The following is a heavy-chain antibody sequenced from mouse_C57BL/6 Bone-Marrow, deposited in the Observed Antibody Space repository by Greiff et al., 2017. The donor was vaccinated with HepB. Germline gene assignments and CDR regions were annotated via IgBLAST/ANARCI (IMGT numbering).Heavy chain of an antibody. CDR1: GFTFSSYA. V-gene: IGHV5-9-1*02. D-gene: IGHD1-1*01. Sequence: EVQLVESGDGLVKPGGSLTLSCAASGFTFSSYAMSWVRQTPEKRLEWVAYISSGGDYIYYADTVKGRFTISRDKTRNTLYLQKSSLKTEDTAMYYCTSDPILLRWGAMDYWCQGTAVTVT. CDR3: TSDPILLRWGAMDY. J-gene: IGHJ4*01. CDR2: ISSGGDYI.